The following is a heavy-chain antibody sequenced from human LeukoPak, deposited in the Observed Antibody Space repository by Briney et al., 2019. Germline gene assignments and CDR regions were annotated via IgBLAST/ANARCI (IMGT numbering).Heavy chain of an antibody. J-gene: IGHJ4*02. CDR3: ARGIYSSSSEGLVFAY. V-gene: IGHV1-69*05. Sequence: SVKVSCKASGGTFSSYAISWVRQAPGQGLEWMGGIIPIFGTANYAQKFQGRVTITTDESTSTAYMELSSLRSEDTAVYYCARGIYSSSSEGLVFAYWDQGTLVTVSS. CDR1: GGTFSSYA. CDR2: IIPIFGTA. D-gene: IGHD6-6*01.